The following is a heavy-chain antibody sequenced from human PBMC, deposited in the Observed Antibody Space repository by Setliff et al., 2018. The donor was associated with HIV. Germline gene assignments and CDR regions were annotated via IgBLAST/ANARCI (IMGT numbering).Heavy chain of an antibody. V-gene: IGHV1-18*01. CDR3: ARDLRGFNNWFDP. Sequence: GASVKVSCKASGYIFSTYGISWVRQTPGQGLEWMGWISPYNGNTKYAQKFQGRVTMSTDTSTSTAYMEVRSLRSDDTAVYYCARDLRGFNNWFDPLGPGNPGHRLL. J-gene: IGHJ5*02. D-gene: IGHD3-9*01. CDR1: GYIFSTYG. CDR2: ISPYNGNT.